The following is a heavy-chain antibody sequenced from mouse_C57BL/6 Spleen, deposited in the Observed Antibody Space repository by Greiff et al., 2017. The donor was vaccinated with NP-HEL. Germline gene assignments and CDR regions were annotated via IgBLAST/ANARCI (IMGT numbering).Heavy chain of an antibody. V-gene: IGHV5-17*01. CDR2: ISSGSSTI. J-gene: IGHJ4*01. CDR1: GFTFSDYG. CDR3: ARPMITTDYYAMDY. Sequence: EVQGVESGGGLVKPGGSLKLSCAASGFTFSDYGMHWVRQAPEKGLEWVAYISSGSSTIYYADTVKGRFTISRDNAKNTLFLQMTSLRSEDTAMYYCARPMITTDYYAMDYWGQGTSVTVSS. D-gene: IGHD2-4*01.